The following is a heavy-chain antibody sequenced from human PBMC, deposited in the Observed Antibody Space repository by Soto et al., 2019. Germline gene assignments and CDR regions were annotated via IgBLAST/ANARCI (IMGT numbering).Heavy chain of an antibody. J-gene: IGHJ4*02. CDR3: ARGGRGNSGYYFDY. CDR1: GGTFSSYA. V-gene: IGHV1-69*13. D-gene: IGHD2-21*02. Sequence: SVKVSCKASGGTFSSYAISWVRQAPGQGLEWMGGIIPIFGTANYAQKFQGRVTITADESTSTAYMELSSLRSEDTAVYYCARGGRGNSGYYFDYWGQGALVTVSS. CDR2: IIPIFGTA.